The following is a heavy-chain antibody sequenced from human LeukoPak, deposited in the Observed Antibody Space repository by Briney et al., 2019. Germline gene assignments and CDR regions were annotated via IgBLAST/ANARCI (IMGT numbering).Heavy chain of an antibody. D-gene: IGHD3-22*01. CDR3: AGGSSGYYYSWFDP. V-gene: IGHV4-34*01. Sequence: SETLSLTCAVYGGSFSGYYWSWIRQPPGKGLEWIGEINHSGSTNYNPSLKSRVTISVDTSKNQFSLKLSSVTAADTAVYYCAGGSSGYYYSWFDPWGQGTLVTVSS. CDR1: GGSFSGYY. CDR2: INHSGST. J-gene: IGHJ5*02.